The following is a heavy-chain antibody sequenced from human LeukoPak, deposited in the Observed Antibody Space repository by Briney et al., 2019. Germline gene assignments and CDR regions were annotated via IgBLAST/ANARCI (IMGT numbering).Heavy chain of an antibody. CDR1: GYTFTNYA. CDR2: INTGNGIT. Sequence: ASVKVSCKASGYTFTNYAMHWVRQAPGQRLEWMGWINTGNGITKYSQKFQGRVTITRDTSASTAHMELSSLRSEDTAVYHCAREGSSGSYFDYWGQGTLATVSS. CDR3: AREGSSGSYFDY. D-gene: IGHD1-26*01. J-gene: IGHJ4*02. V-gene: IGHV1-3*04.